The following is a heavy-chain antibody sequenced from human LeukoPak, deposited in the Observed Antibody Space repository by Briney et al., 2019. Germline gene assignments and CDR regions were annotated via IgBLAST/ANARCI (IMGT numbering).Heavy chain of an antibody. CDR1: GGSISSYY. CDR2: IYYSGST. CDR3: ARSAAHDYFDY. J-gene: IGHJ4*02. V-gene: IGHV4-59*01. D-gene: IGHD6-13*01. Sequence: SETLSLTCTVSGGSISSYYWSWIRQPPGKGLEWIGYIYYSGSTNYNPSLESRVTISVDTSKNQFSLKLSSVTAADTAVYYCARSAAHDYFDYWGQGTLVTVSS.